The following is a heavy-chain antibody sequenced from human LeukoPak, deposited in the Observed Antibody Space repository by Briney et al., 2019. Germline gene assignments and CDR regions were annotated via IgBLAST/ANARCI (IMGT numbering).Heavy chain of an antibody. D-gene: IGHD4-17*01. CDR3: ARAPTTVTTWGAYYFDY. Sequence: ASVKVSCKVSGYTLTELSMHWVRHAPGKGLEWMGWINPNSGGTNYAQKFQGRVTMTRDKSTSTAYMELSSLRSEDTAVYYCARAPTTVTTWGAYYFDYWGQGTLVTVSS. J-gene: IGHJ4*02. CDR1: GYTLTELS. V-gene: IGHV1-2*02. CDR2: INPNSGGT.